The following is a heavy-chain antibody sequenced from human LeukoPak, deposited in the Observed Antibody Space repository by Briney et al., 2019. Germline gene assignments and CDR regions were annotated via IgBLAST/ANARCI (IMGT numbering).Heavy chain of an antibody. CDR2: ISYDGSNK. V-gene: IGHV3-30*03. CDR1: GFTFSSYG. D-gene: IGHD2-15*01. Sequence: GGSLRLSCAASGFTFSSYGMHWVRQAPGKGLEWVAVISYDGSNKYYADSVKGRFTLSRDNSKNTLYLQMNSLRAEDTAVYYCAPTDCSGGSCYGNWFDPWGQGTLVTVSS. J-gene: IGHJ5*02. CDR3: APTDCSGGSCYGNWFDP.